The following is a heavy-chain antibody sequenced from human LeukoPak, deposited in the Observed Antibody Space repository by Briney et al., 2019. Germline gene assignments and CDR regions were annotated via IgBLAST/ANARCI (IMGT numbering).Heavy chain of an antibody. CDR3: ARDVGTFGELLYWDY. V-gene: IGHV3-21*01. Sequence: PGGSLRLSCAASGFTFSSYSMNWVRQAPGKGLEWVSSISSSSSYIYYADSVKGRFTISRDNAKNTLYLQMNSLRAEDTAVYYCARDVGTFGELLYWDYWGQGTLVTVSS. CDR2: ISSSSSYI. J-gene: IGHJ4*02. D-gene: IGHD3-10*01. CDR1: GFTFSSYS.